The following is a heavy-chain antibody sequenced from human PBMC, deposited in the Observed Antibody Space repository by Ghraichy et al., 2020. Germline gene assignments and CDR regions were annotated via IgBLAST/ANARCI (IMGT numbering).Heavy chain of an antibody. D-gene: IGHD4-23*01. CDR1: GFTFSRYS. V-gene: IGHV3-48*02. CDR2: ITSSSSTI. CDR3: ARGSRVVRFYYYDGMDV. Sequence: GGSLRLSCVGSGFTFSRYSMNWVRQSPGKGLEWVSYITSSSSTIFYADSVKGRFTISRDNAQNSLYLQMNSLRDEDTAEYYCARGSRVVRFYYYDGMDVWGQGTTVTVSS. J-gene: IGHJ6*02.